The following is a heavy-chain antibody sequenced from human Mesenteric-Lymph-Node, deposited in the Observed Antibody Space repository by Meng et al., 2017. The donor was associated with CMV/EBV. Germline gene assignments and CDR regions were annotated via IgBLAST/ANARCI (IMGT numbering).Heavy chain of an antibody. Sequence: GGSLRLSCAASGFTFSSYSMNWVRQAPGKGLEWVSSISSSSYIYYADSVKGRFTISRDNAKNSLYLQMNSLRAEDTAVYYCARDQDFWSGCFDYWGQGTLVTVSS. J-gene: IGHJ4*02. CDR1: GFTFSSYS. CDR3: ARDQDFWSGCFDY. CDR2: ISSSSYI. V-gene: IGHV3-21*01. D-gene: IGHD3-3*01.